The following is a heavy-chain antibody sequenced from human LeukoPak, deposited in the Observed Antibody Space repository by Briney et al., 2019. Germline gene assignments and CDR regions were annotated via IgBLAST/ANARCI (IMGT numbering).Heavy chain of an antibody. J-gene: IGHJ3*02. CDR1: GGSISSYY. Sequence: SETLSLTCTVSGGSISSYYWNWIRQPPGKGLEWIGYIYYSGRTNYNPSLKGRVTISVDTSKNQFSLKLSSVTAADTAVYYCARASSIAALRGAFDIWGQGTMVTVSS. CDR3: ARASSIAALRGAFDI. V-gene: IGHV4-59*01. D-gene: IGHD6-6*01. CDR2: IYYSGRT.